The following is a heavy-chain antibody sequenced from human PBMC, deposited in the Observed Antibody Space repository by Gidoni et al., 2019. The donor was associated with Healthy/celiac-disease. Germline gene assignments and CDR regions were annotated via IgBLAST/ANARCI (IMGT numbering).Heavy chain of an antibody. CDR2: INHSGST. D-gene: IGHD3-10*01. CDR3: ARVVLTFFRFDP. V-gene: IGHV4-34*01. J-gene: IGHJ5*02. Sequence: QVQLQQWGAGLLKPSETLSLTCAVYGGSFSGYYWSWIRQPPGKGLEWIGEINHSGSTNYNPSLKSRVTISVDTSKNQFSLKLSSVTAADTAVYYCARVVLTFFRFDPWGQGTLVTVSS. CDR1: GGSFSGYY.